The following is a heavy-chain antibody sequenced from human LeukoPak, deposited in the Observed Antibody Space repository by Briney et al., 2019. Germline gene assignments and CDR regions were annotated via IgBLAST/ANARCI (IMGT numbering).Heavy chain of an antibody. CDR3: ARGRIAYYYMDV. Sequence: PSETLSLTCTVSGASISSYYWSWIRQPPGKGLEWIGYFYYSGSTNYNPSLKSRVTISVDTSKNQFSLKLSSVTAADTAVYYCARGRIAYYYMDVWGKGTTVTISS. D-gene: IGHD2-15*01. J-gene: IGHJ6*03. CDR1: GASISSYY. V-gene: IGHV4-59*01. CDR2: FYYSGST.